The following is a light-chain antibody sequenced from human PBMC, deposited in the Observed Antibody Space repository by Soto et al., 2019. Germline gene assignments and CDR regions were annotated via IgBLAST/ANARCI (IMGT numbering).Light chain of an antibody. J-gene: IGLJ1*01. CDR1: SSDVGAYNY. CDR3: SSYTSSSTYV. Sequence: SVLNQPASVSGSPGQSIAISYTGTSSDVGAYNYVSWYQHHPGKAPKLMIYHVTNRPSGVSDRFSGSKSGNTASLTISGLQADDEADYYCSSYTSSSTYVFGTGTKVTVL. V-gene: IGLV2-14*03. CDR2: HVT.